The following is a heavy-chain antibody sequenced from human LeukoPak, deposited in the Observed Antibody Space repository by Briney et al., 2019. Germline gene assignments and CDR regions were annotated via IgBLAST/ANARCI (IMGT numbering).Heavy chain of an antibody. CDR3: TSHDYGDFVSFDY. CDR1: GFTFSGAA. CDR2: IRSKGNSYAT. Sequence: PGGSLRLSCAASGFTFSGAAMHWVRQASGKGLKWVGRIRSKGNSYATAYAASVKGRFTISRDDSKNTAYLQMNSLKTEDTAVYYCTSHDYGDFVSFDYWGQGTLVTVSS. D-gene: IGHD4-17*01. V-gene: IGHV3-73*01. J-gene: IGHJ4*02.